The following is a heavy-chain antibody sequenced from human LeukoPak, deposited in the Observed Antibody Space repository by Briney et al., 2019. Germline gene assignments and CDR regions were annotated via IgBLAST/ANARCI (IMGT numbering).Heavy chain of an antibody. V-gene: IGHV3-7*03. CDR1: GFTFSTYW. Sequence: GGSLRLSCAASGFTFSTYWMTWVRQAPGKGLEWVANINQEGSETYYVDSVKGRFTISRDNSKNTLYLQMNSLRAEDTAVYYCAKGYIVVVPAAIGYWGQGTLVTVSS. J-gene: IGHJ4*02. D-gene: IGHD2-2*01. CDR3: AKGYIVVVPAAIGY. CDR2: INQEGSET.